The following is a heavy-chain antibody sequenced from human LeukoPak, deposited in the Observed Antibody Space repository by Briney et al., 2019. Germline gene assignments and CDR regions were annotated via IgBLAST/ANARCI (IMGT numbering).Heavy chain of an antibody. J-gene: IGHJ4*02. V-gene: IGHV3-73*01. D-gene: IGHD2-21*02. CDR2: IRDKAYNYAT. Sequence: GGSLRLSCAASGFTVSSSYMSWVRQASGKGLEWVGHIRDKAYNYATAYAASVKGRFTISRDDSKNTAYLQMNSLKTEDTAVYYCSRHEALPGDYWGQGTLVTVSS. CDR3: SRHEALPGDY. CDR1: GFTVSSSY.